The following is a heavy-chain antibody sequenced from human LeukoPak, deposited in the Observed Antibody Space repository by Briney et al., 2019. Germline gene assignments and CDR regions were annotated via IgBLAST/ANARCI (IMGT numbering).Heavy chain of an antibody. V-gene: IGHV4-39*01. J-gene: IGHJ6*02. CDR3: ARRSSSAGPYYYGMDV. CDR2: IYYSGST. D-gene: IGHD6-6*01. CDR1: GGSISSYY. Sequence: SETLSLTCTVSGGSISSYYWGWIRQPPGKGLEWIGSIYYSGSTYYNPSLKSRVTISVDTSKNQFSLKLSSVTAADTAVYYCARRSSSAGPYYYGMDVWGQGTTVTVSS.